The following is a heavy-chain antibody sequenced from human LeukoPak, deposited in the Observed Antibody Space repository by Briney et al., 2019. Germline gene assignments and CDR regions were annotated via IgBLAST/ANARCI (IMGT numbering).Heavy chain of an antibody. J-gene: IGHJ4*02. CDR2: ISAYNGNT. V-gene: IGHV1-18*01. CDR3: ARSLEEIAARRMVPSDY. Sequence: ASVKVSCKASGYTFTSYGISWVRQAPGQGLEWMGWISAYNGNTNYAQKLQGRVTMTTDTSTSTAYMELRSLRSDDTAVYYCARSLEEIAARRMVPSDYWGQGTLVTVSS. D-gene: IGHD6-6*01. CDR1: GYTFTSYG.